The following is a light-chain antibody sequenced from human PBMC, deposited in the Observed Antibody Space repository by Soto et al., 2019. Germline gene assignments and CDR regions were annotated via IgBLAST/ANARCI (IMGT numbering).Light chain of an antibody. Sequence: DIQLTQSPSFLSASVGDRVTITCRASQGISSYLAWYQQKPGKAPKLLIYGASTLQSGDPSRFSGSGSGTELTLTISSLQPEDFATYYCQQLNSYPITFGQGTRLEIK. J-gene: IGKJ5*01. V-gene: IGKV1-9*01. CDR1: QGISSY. CDR2: GAS. CDR3: QQLNSYPIT.